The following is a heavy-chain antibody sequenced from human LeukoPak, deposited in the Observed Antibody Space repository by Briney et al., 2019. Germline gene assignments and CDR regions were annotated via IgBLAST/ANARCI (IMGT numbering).Heavy chain of an antibody. D-gene: IGHD3-10*01. Sequence: ASVKVSCKTSGYTFTDYGLTWVRQAPGQGLEWLGWVTGFNGKTTYARRVEDRLILTTNTSTSTGTLDLRGLRADDTAVYYCARVGSSGEFDFRGQGTLVTVSS. J-gene: IGHJ4*02. V-gene: IGHV1-18*01. CDR2: VTGFNGKT. CDR1: GYTFTDYG. CDR3: ARVGSSGEFDF.